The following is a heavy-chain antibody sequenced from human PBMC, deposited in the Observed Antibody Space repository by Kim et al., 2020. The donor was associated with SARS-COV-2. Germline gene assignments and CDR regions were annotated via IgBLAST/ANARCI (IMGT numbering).Heavy chain of an antibody. V-gene: IGHV4-31*03. J-gene: IGHJ6*02. CDR2: IYYSGST. Sequence: SETLSLTCTVSGGSISSGGYYWSWIRQHPGKGLEWIGYIYYSGSTYYNPSLKSRVTISVDTSKNQFSLKLSSLTAADTAVYYCARDHSRGYGSGTGYYGMDVWGQGTTVTVSS. CDR1: GGSISSGGYY. D-gene: IGHD3-10*01. CDR3: ARDHSRGYGSGTGYYGMDV.